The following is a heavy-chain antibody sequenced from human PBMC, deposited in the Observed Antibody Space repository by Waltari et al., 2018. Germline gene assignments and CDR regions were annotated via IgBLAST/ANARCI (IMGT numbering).Heavy chain of an antibody. CDR3: ARAWSDTAMVYYYYYGMDV. Sequence: QVQLQESGPGLVKPSQTLSLTCTVSGGSISSGSYYWTWLRQPAGKGLEWIGYIYTSGSTKYNPSLKSRVTISVDTSKNQFSLKLSSVTAADTAVYYCARAWSDTAMVYYYYYGMDVWGQGTTVTVSS. CDR1: GGSISSGSYY. J-gene: IGHJ6*02. CDR2: IYTSGST. D-gene: IGHD5-18*01. V-gene: IGHV4-61*09.